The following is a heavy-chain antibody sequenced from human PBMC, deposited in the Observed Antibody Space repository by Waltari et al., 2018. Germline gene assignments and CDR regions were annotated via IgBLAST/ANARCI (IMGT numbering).Heavy chain of an antibody. D-gene: IGHD3-3*01. CDR3: TRARGSLRFLEWTDY. V-gene: IGHV3-49*03. CDR2: IRRKAYGGTT. CDR1: GFTFGDYA. Sequence: EVQLVESGGGLVQPGRSLRLSCTASGFTFGDYAMTWFRQAPGKGLRWVGFIRRKAYGGTTQSAASVKGRFTISRDDSKSIALLQMNSLKTEDTAVYYCTRARGSLRFLEWTDYWGQGTLVTVSS. J-gene: IGHJ4*02.